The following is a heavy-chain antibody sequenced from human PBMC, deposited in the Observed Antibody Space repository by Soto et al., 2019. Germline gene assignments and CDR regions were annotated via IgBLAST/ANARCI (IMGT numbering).Heavy chain of an antibody. CDR1: GGTISSGGYS. D-gene: IGHD3-22*01. CDR2: IYHSGST. J-gene: IGHJ4*02. V-gene: IGHV4-30-2*01. CDR3: ACIGLYDSDDYYYPDY. Sequence: SETLPHTCAVSGGTISSGGYSWSWIRQPPGKGLEWIGYIYHSGSTYYNPSLKSRVTISVDRSKTQFSLKLSSVTAADTAVYYCACIGLYDSDDYYYPDYWGQGILVTVS.